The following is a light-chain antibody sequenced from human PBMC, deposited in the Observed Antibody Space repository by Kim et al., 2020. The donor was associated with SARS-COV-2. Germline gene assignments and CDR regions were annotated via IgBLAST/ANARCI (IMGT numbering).Light chain of an antibody. Sequence: SPGERASRSCRASQSVNSDLAWYQQKPGQAPRLLIYDASTRATGVPARFSGSGSGTEFTLTISSLQSEDFAVYYCQQYSNWPPITFGQGTRLEIK. J-gene: IGKJ5*01. CDR1: QSVNSD. CDR3: QQYSNWPPIT. V-gene: IGKV3-15*01. CDR2: DAS.